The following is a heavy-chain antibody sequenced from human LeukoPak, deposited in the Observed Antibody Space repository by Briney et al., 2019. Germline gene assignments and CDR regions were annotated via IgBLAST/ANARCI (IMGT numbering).Heavy chain of an antibody. CDR3: ARVGD. J-gene: IGHJ4*02. CDR1: GFTFSSYS. CDR2: ISSSRGYI. Sequence: GGSLRLSCAASGFTFSSYSMNWVRQAPGKGLEWVSSISSSRGYIYYADSVKGRFTTSRDNAKNSLYLQMNSLRAEDTAMYYCARVGDWGQGTLVTVSS. V-gene: IGHV3-21*01.